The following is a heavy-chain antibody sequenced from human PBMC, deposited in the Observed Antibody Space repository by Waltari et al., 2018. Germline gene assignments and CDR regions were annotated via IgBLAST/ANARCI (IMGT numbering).Heavy chain of an antibody. J-gene: IGHJ4*02. D-gene: IGHD3-3*01. CDR1: GFTVTDYA. V-gene: IGHV3-73*02. CDR2: IRSRLNGHTT. Sequence: VQLVESGGGLVQPGGSLKLSCVVSGFTVTDYALHWVRLASGRGLEWVGHIRSRLNGHTTAYGASVEGRFTISRDEAKNTAFLQMSSLKTEDTAVYYCTRAYYDFWSGFYSEYWGQGTLVTVSS. CDR3: TRAYYDFWSGFYSEY.